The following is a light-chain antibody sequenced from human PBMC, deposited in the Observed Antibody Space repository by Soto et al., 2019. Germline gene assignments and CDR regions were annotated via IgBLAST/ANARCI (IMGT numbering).Light chain of an antibody. CDR2: RNN. CDR3: QSYDSSLSGAV. V-gene: IGLV1-40*01. CDR1: SSNIGTSNIGAGYD. J-gene: IGLJ3*02. Sequence: QSVLTQPPSVSGAPGQRVTISCTGSSSNIGTSNIGAGYDVHWYQQHPGTAPKLLIYRNNNRTSGVPDRFSASKSGTSATLAITGLQAEDEADYYCQSYDSSLSGAVFGGGTKLTVL.